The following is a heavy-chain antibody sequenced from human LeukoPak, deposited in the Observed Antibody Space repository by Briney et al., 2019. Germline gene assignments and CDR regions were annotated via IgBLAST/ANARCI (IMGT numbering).Heavy chain of an antibody. D-gene: IGHD1-26*01. Sequence: GGSLRLSCAASGFTFSSYAMSWVRQAPGKGLEWVPAISGSGGSTYYADSVKGRFTISRDNSKNTLYLQMNSLRAEDTAVYYCAKRLVGATIRSFDYWGQGTLVTVSS. CDR1: GFTFSSYA. V-gene: IGHV3-23*01. CDR2: ISGSGGST. CDR3: AKRLVGATIRSFDY. J-gene: IGHJ4*02.